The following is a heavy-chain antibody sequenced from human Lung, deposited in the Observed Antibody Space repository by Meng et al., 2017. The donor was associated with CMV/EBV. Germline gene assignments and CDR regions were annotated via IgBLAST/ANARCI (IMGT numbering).Heavy chain of an antibody. CDR1: GLTFSSYG. CDR3: AKYSAVGERLYYFDY. Sequence: GESXKISXAASGLTFSSYGMSWVRQAPGKGLEWVSRIGATAGGTYYADSVKGRFSISRDNAKNTLYLQMNSLRAEDTAVYYCAKYSAVGERLYYFDYWGQGTXVTVSS. J-gene: IGHJ4*02. CDR2: IGATAGGT. D-gene: IGHD2-21*01. V-gene: IGHV3-23*01.